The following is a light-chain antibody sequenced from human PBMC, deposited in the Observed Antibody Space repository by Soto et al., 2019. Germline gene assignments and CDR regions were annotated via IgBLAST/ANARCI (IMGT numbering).Light chain of an antibody. V-gene: IGKV3-11*01. CDR3: QQRSNWPIT. CDR1: QGVSSY. J-gene: IGKJ5*01. Sequence: ENVLAQSPGTLSFSPGERATLSCMAVQGVSSYLAWYQQRPGQAPRLLIYDVSDRVTGIPARFSGGGSGTDFTLTISSLEPEDFAVYYCQQRSNWPITFGQGTRLEI. CDR2: DVS.